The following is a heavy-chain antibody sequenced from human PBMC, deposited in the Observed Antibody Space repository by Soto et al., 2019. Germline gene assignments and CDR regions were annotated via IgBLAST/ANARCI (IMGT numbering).Heavy chain of an antibody. J-gene: IGHJ3*02. Sequence: GGSLRLSCAASGFTFSSYSMNWVRQAPGKGLEWVSYISSSSSTIYYADSVKGRFTISRDNAKNSLYLQMNSLRAEDAAVYYCASGSLVPAASDAFDIWGQGTMVTVSS. D-gene: IGHD2-2*01. CDR3: ASGSLVPAASDAFDI. CDR1: GFTFSSYS. CDR2: ISSSSSTI. V-gene: IGHV3-48*01.